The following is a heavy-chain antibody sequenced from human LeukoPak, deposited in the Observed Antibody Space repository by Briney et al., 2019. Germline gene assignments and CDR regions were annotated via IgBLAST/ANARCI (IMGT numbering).Heavy chain of an antibody. J-gene: IGHJ5*02. Sequence: PGRSLRLSCAASGFTFSDYFMTWIRQAPGKGLEWVSYISRDGTTTSYADSVKGRFTISRDNAKNSLYLQMNSLRAEDMGVYYCVRGHTMVYHWGQGALVTVSS. D-gene: IGHD3-10*01. V-gene: IGHV3-11*01. CDR1: GFTFSDYF. CDR3: VRGHTMVYH. CDR2: ISRDGTTT.